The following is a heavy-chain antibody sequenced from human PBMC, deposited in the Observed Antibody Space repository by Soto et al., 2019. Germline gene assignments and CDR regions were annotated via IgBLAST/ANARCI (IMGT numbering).Heavy chain of an antibody. D-gene: IGHD3-3*01. J-gene: IGHJ3*02. Sequence: SQTLSLTCAISGDSVSSNSVAWNWIRQSPSRGLEWLGRTYYRSKWYNDYGVTVKGRITINPDTSKNQFSLQLNSVTPEDTAVYYCARGRFNAVGIWGKGTMVTVSS. CDR2: TYYRSKWYN. CDR1: GDSVSSNSVA. CDR3: ARGRFNAVGI. V-gene: IGHV6-1*01.